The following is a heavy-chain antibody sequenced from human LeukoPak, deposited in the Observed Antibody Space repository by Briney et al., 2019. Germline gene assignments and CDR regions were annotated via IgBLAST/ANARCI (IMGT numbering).Heavy chain of an antibody. CDR3: ARHSIAVADSYYYYYYMDV. D-gene: IGHD6-19*01. CDR1: GYSFTSYW. J-gene: IGHJ6*03. V-gene: IGHV5-51*01. CDR2: IYPGDSDT. Sequence: GESLKISCKGPGYSFTSYWIGWVRQMPGKGLEWMGIIYPGDSDTRYSPSFQGQVTISADKSISTAYLQWSSLKASDTAMYYCARHSIAVADSYYYYYYMDVWGKGTTVTVSS.